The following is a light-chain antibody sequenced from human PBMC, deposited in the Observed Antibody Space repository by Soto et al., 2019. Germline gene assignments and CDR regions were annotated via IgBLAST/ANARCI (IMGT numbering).Light chain of an antibody. J-gene: IGLJ2*01. CDR3: VAWDDSLNGYVV. Sequence: VLTQPPSTSWTPGPKVTISCSGSSSNIGSNTVNWYQQLPGTAPKLVIYSNNQRPSGVPDRFSGSKSGTSASLAISGLQSEDEADYYCVAWDDSLNGYVVFGGGNKVTVL. CDR1: SSNIGSNT. CDR2: SNN. V-gene: IGLV1-44*01.